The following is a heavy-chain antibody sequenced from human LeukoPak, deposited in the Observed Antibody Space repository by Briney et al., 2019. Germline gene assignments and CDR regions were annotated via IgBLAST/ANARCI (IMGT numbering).Heavy chain of an antibody. CDR1: GGSISSSNYY. J-gene: IGHJ4*02. V-gene: IGHV4-39*02. CDR2: MYHSGST. D-gene: IGHD1-26*01. CDR3: ARQGVGGRDFDY. Sequence: SETLSLTCTVSGGSISSSNYYWGWIRQPPGKGLEWIGSMYHSGSTYYNSSLKGRVTISVDTSKNHCALKLSSLTAADTAVYYCARQGVGGRDFDYWGPGTLVTVSS.